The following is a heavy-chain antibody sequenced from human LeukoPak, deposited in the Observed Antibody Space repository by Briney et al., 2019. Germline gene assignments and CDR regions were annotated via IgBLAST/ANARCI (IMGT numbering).Heavy chain of an antibody. J-gene: IGHJ4*02. D-gene: IGHD6-13*01. V-gene: IGHV3-48*02. CDR3: ARDRSSTAAPSLSY. CDR1: GFTFSSYG. CDR2: ISSPGNTI. Sequence: PGGSLRLSCAASGFTFSSYGMNWVRQAPGKGLEWVSYISSPGNTIYYADSVKGRFTISRDSGKNSLYLQMNSLRDEDTAVYYCARDRSSTAAPSLSYWGQGTLVTVSS.